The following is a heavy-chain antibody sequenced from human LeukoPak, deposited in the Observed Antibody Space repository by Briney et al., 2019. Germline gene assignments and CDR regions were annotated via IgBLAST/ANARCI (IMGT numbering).Heavy chain of an antibody. CDR3: ARDLYDILTGYYSDY. Sequence: PGGSLRLSCAASGHTVSSNYMSWVRQAPGKGLEWVSVIYSGGSTYYADSVKGRFTISRDNSKNTLYLQMNSLRAEDTAVYYCARDLYDILTGYYSDYWGQGTLVTVSS. CDR2: IYSGGST. CDR1: GHTVSSNY. J-gene: IGHJ4*02. V-gene: IGHV3-53*01. D-gene: IGHD3-9*01.